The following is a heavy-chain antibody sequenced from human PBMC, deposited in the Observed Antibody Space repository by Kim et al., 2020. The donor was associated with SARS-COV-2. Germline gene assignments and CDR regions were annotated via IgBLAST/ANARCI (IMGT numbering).Heavy chain of an antibody. Sequence: SETLSLTCTVSGGSISSSSYYWGWIRQPPGKGLEWIGSIYYSGSTYYNPSLKSRFTISVDTSKNQFSLKLSSVTAADTAVYYCARHRPRAGSAIYYWGQGTLVTVSS. J-gene: IGHJ4*02. CDR3: ARHRPRAGSAIYY. CDR2: IYYSGST. V-gene: IGHV4-39*01. D-gene: IGHD3-10*01. CDR1: GGSISSSSYY.